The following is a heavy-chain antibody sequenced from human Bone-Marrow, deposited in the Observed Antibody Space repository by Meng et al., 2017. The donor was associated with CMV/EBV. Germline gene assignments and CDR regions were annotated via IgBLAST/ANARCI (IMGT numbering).Heavy chain of an antibody. V-gene: IGHV1-2*02. CDR1: GYTFTGYY. D-gene: IGHD4-17*01. CDR2: INPNSGGT. Sequence: ASVKVSCKASGYTFTGYYMHWVRQAPGQGLEWMGWINPNSGGTNYAQKFQGRVTMTRDTSISTAYMELSRLRSDDTAVYYCARERVLTVTPYYYYYGMDVWGQGTTVNVSS. CDR3: ARERVLTVTPYYYYYGMDV. J-gene: IGHJ6*01.